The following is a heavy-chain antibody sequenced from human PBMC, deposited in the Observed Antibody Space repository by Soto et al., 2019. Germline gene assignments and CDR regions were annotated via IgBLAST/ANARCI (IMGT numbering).Heavy chain of an antibody. J-gene: IGHJ6*02. CDR2: INPSGGST. CDR1: GYTFTSYY. D-gene: IGHD3-3*01. V-gene: IGHV1-46*01. CDR3: ARERVYDFWSGYEPTAYGMDV. Sequence: ASVKVSCKASGYTFTSYYMHCVRQAPGQGLEWMGIINPSGGSTSYAQKFQGRVTMTRDTSTSTVYMELSSLRSEDTAVYYCARERVYDFWSGYEPTAYGMDVWGQGTTVTVSS.